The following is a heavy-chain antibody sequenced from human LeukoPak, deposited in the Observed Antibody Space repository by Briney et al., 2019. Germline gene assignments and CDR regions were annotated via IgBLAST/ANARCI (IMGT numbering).Heavy chain of an antibody. CDR1: GFTFCNYY. D-gene: IGHD6-13*01. J-gene: IGHJ4*02. V-gene: IGHV3-30-3*01. CDR3: AKDFSSSWSTSLDY. Sequence: GGSLTLSCVASGFTFCNYYMLWVPQAPGKGLEGVAVISYGGTNKFYADYVKGRFTISRVNSKNTLSVQMKSLTAEDTAEYYCAKDFSSSWSTSLDYWGEGTIVTVSS. CDR2: ISYGGTNK.